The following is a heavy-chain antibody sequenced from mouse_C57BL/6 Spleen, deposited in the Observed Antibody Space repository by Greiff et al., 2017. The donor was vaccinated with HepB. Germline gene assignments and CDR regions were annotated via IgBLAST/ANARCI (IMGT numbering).Heavy chain of an antibody. D-gene: IGHD3-3*01. CDR3: ARDLGDGGGYFDY. CDR1: GFTFSDYY. J-gene: IGHJ2*01. V-gene: IGHV5-16*01. Sequence: EVKVEESAGGLVQPGSSMKLSCTASGFTFSDYYMAWVRQVPEKGLEWVANINYDGSSTYYLDSLKSRFIISRDNAKNILYLQMSSLKSEDTATYYCARDLGDGGGYFDYWGQGTTLTVSS. CDR2: INYDGSST.